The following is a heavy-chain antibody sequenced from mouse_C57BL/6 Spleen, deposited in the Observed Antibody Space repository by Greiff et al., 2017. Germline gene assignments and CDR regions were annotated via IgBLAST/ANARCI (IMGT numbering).Heavy chain of an antibody. J-gene: IGHJ1*03. CDR3: ARNGDYDYDVWYFDV. Sequence: QVQLQQPGTELVKPGASVKLSCKASGYTFTSYWMHWVKQRPGQGLEWIGNINPSNGGTNYNEKFKSKTTLTVDKSSSTAYMQLSSLTSEDSAVYYCARNGDYDYDVWYFDVWGTGTTVTVSS. CDR2: INPSNGGT. D-gene: IGHD2-4*01. CDR1: GYTFTSYW. V-gene: IGHV1-53*01.